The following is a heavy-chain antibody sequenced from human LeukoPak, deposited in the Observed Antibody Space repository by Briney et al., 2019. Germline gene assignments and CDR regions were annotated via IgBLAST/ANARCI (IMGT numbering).Heavy chain of an antibody. J-gene: IGHJ6*02. CDR2: ISWNSGSI. CDR3: AKMSSSWTYYYGMDV. CDR1: GFTFDDYA. Sequence: GGSLRLSCAASGFTFDDYAMHWVRQAPGKGLEWVSGISWNSGSIGYADSVKGRFTISRDNAKNSLYLQMNSLRAEDTAVYYCAKMSSSWTYYYGMDVWGQGTTVTVSS. D-gene: IGHD6-13*01. V-gene: IGHV3-9*01.